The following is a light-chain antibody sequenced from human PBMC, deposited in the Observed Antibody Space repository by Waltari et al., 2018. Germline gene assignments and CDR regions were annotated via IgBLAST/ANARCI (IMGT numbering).Light chain of an antibody. Sequence: DIQMTQSPSFLSASVRDKVTITCRASQSINRYLNWYQQRPGKPPRLLIYAASSLQSGVPSRFSGSGSGTDFTLTISSLQPEDFATYYFQESYSAPFTFGPGTIVDIK. V-gene: IGKV1-39*01. CDR2: AAS. CDR1: QSINRY. CDR3: QESYSAPFT. J-gene: IGKJ3*01.